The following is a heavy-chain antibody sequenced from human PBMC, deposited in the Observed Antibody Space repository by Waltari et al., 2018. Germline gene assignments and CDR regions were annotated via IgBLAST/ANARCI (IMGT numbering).Heavy chain of an antibody. D-gene: IGHD1-7*01. V-gene: IGHV4-34*01. Sequence: QVQLQQWGAGLLKPSETLSLTCAVYGGSFSGYYWSCIRQPPGKGLEWIGEINHSGSTNYNPDLKRRVTISVDTSKNQFSLKLSSVTAADTAVYYCARGITGTTEEVYWGQGTLVTVSS. CDR1: GGSFSGYY. J-gene: IGHJ4*02. CDR3: ARGITGTTEEVY. CDR2: INHSGST.